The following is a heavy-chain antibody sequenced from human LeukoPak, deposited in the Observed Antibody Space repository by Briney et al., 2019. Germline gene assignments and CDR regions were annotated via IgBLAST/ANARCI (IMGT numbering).Heavy chain of an antibody. CDR3: VRDYPDSGSYYRVSWFFAL. Sequence: GGSLRLSCAASGFTFSSYGMHWVRQAPGRGLEWVSYIGSGGSPIYYADSVKGRFTISRDNSKNSLYLDMNSLRVEDTAVYFCVRDYPDSGSYYRVSWFFALWGRGTQVTVSS. D-gene: IGHD3-10*01. CDR2: IGSGGSPI. V-gene: IGHV3-48*04. CDR1: GFTFSSYG. J-gene: IGHJ2*01.